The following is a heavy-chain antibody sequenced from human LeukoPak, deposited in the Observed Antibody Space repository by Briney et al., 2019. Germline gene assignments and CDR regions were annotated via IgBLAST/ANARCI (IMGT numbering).Heavy chain of an antibody. J-gene: IGHJ4*02. Sequence: GGSLRLSCAASGFTFSSYWMHWVRQAPGKGLEWVSAISGSGGSTYYADSVKGRFTISRDNSKNTLYLQMNSLRAVDTAVYYCAKDSSGHDYWGQGTLVTVSS. CDR1: GFTFSSYW. D-gene: IGHD3-22*01. CDR2: ISGSGGST. CDR3: AKDSSGHDY. V-gene: IGHV3-23*01.